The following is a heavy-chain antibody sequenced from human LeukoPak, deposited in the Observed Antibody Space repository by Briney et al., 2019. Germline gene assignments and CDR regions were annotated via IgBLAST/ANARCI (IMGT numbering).Heavy chain of an antibody. CDR1: GFTFSSYA. CDR2: ISYDGSNK. V-gene: IGHV3-30*04. J-gene: IGHJ3*02. D-gene: IGHD3-22*01. Sequence: PGGSLRLSCAASGFTFSSYAMSWVRQAPGKGLEWVAVISYDGSNKYYADSVKGRFTISRDNSKNTLYLQMNSLRAEDTAVYYCARAMLRYYYDSSGYPDAFDIWRQGTMVSVSS. CDR3: ARAMLRYYYDSSGYPDAFDI.